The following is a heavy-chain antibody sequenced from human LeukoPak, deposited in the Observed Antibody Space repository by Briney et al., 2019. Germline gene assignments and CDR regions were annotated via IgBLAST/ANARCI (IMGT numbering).Heavy chain of an antibody. J-gene: IGHJ4*02. Sequence: PGGSLRLSCAASGFTFSSYAMSWVRQAPGKGLEWVSAISGSGGSTYYADSVKGRFTISRDNSKNTLYLQMNSLRAEDTAVYYCAKENDAPRGGWYPNCFDYWGQGTLVTVSS. CDR2: ISGSGGST. CDR1: GFTFSSYA. D-gene: IGHD6-19*01. V-gene: IGHV3-23*01. CDR3: AKENDAPRGGWYPNCFDY.